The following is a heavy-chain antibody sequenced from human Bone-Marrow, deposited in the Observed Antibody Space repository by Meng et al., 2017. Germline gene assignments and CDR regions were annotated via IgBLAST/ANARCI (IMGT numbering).Heavy chain of an antibody. Sequence: ASVKVSCQASGYTFTNYDINWVRQATGQGLAWMGWKNTNSGNTGYAQKFQSRVTMTRSTSTSTAHMELRSLRSEDTAVYYCARMRSGYDIEYWGQGTLVTVSS. CDR2: KNTNSGNT. V-gene: IGHV1-8*01. D-gene: IGHD3-3*01. J-gene: IGHJ4*02. CDR3: ARMRSGYDIEY. CDR1: GYTFTNYD.